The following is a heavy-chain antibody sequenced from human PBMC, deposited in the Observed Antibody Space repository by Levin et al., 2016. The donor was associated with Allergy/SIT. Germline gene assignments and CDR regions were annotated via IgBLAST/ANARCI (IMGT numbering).Heavy chain of an antibody. Sequence: SETLSLTCTVSGGSVSSFSYFWGWIRQPPGKGLEWIGTISYSGSTHYNPSLKSRVTISADTSKNQFSLRLSSVTAADTAVYYCAREKIVVVERPIDYWGQGTLVTVSS. CDR3: AREKIVVVERPIDY. CDR2: ISYSGST. D-gene: IGHD3-22*01. CDR1: GGSVSSFSYF. V-gene: IGHV4-39*02. J-gene: IGHJ4*02.